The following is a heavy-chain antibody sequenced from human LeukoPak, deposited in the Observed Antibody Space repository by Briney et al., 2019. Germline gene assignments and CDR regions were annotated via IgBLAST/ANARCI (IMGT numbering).Heavy chain of an antibody. CDR1: GFTFGDYA. J-gene: IGHJ3*02. V-gene: IGHV3-49*04. D-gene: IGHD3-10*01. CDR3: TRAREFGEPHDAFDI. Sequence: GGSLRLSCTASGFTFGDYAMSWVRQAPGKGLEWVGFIRSKAYGGTTEYAASVKGRFTISRDDSKSIAYLQMNSLKTEDTGVYYCTRAREFGEPHDAFDIWGQGTKVTVSS. CDR2: IRSKAYGGTT.